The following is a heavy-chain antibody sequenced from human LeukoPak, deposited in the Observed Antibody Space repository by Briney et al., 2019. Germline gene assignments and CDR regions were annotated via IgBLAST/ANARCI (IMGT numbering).Heavy chain of an antibody. CDR2: IHSDGSST. D-gene: IGHD3-9*01. J-gene: IGHJ4*02. CDR3: ARGAPYYDIFIGYSPFDY. V-gene: IGHV3-74*01. CDR1: RFIFRSYW. Sequence: GGSLRLSCAASRFIFRSYWMHWVRQAGGKGLVWVSRIHSDGSSTDYADSVRGRFTISRDNARDTLYLQMNNLRAEDTAVYYCARGAPYYDIFIGYSPFDYWGQGTLVTVSS.